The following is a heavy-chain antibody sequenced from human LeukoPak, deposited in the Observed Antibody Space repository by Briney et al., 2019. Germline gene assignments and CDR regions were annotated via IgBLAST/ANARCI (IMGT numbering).Heavy chain of an antibody. CDR1: GGSFSGYY. V-gene: IGHV4-34*01. CDR2: INHSGST. J-gene: IGHJ4*02. CDR3: ARGIPDFDY. Sequence: PSETLSLTCAVYGGSFSGYYWSWIRQPPGKGLECIGEINHSGSTNYNPSLKSRVTISVDTSKNQFSLKLSSVTAADTAVYYCARGIPDFDYWGQGTLVTVSS. D-gene: IGHD2-21*01.